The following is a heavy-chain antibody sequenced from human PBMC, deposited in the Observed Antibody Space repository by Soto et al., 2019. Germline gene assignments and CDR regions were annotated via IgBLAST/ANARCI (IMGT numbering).Heavy chain of an antibody. V-gene: IGHV1-69*12. CDR2: IIPIFGTA. CDR1: GGTFSSYA. Sequence: QVQLVQSGAEVKKPGSSVKVSCKASGGTFSSYAISWVRQAPGQGLEWMGGIIPIFGTANYAQKFQGRVTITADESTSTAYMELSSLRSEDTAVYYCARDGGYCISTSCHDDYFDYWRQGTLVTVSS. CDR3: ARDGGYCISTSCHDDYFDY. J-gene: IGHJ4*02. D-gene: IGHD2-2*01.